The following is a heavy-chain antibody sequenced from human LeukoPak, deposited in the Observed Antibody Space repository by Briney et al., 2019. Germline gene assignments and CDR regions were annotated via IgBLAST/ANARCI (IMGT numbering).Heavy chain of an antibody. J-gene: IGHJ4*02. V-gene: IGHV3-66*01. D-gene: IGHD3-22*01. Sequence: PGGSLRLSCAASGFTFGSYAMSWARQAPGKGLEWVSVIYSGDTTYYADSVKGRFTISRDNSKNTLYLQMNSLRAEDTSVYYCVRGFYYDSSGLGDYWGQGTLVTVSS. CDR3: VRGFYYDSSGLGDY. CDR1: GFTFGSYA. CDR2: IYSGDTT.